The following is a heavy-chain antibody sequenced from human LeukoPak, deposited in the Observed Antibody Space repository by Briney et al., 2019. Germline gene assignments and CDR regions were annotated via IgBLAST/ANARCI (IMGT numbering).Heavy chain of an antibody. V-gene: IGHV3-11*04. Sequence: PGGSLRLSCAASGFTFSDYYMSWIRQAPGKGLEWVSYIRSSGSTIYYADSVKGRFTISRDNSKNTVYLQMNNLRTDDTAVYYCARDLAAGNYWGQGTLVSVSS. CDR3: ARDLAAGNY. D-gene: IGHD6-25*01. CDR1: GFTFSDYY. J-gene: IGHJ4*02. CDR2: IRSSGSTI.